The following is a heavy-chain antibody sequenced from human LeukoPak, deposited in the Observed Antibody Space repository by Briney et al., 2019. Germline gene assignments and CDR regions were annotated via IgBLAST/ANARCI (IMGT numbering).Heavy chain of an antibody. Sequence: GRSLRLSCAASGFTFSSYGMHWVRPAPGKGLEWVAVISYDGSNKYYADSVKGRFTISRDNSRNTLYLQMNSLRAEDTAVYYCARVQRGIAVALDYWGQGTLATVSS. D-gene: IGHD6-19*01. CDR3: ARVQRGIAVALDY. V-gene: IGHV3-30*03. CDR2: ISYDGSNK. CDR1: GFTFSSYG. J-gene: IGHJ4*02.